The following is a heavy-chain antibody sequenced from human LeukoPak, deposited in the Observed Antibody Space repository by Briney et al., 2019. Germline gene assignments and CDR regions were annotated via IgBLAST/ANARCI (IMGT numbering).Heavy chain of an antibody. CDR2: IYSGGST. J-gene: IGHJ4*02. V-gene: IGHV3-53*01. D-gene: IGHD3-10*01. CDR1: GFTVSSNY. Sequence: PGGSLRLSCAASGFTVSSNYMSWVRQAPGKGLEWVSVIYSGGSTYYADSVKSRFTISRDNSKSTLYIQMNSLRAEDTAVYYCASFLFGESTGGYWGQGTLVTVSS. CDR3: ASFLFGESTGGY.